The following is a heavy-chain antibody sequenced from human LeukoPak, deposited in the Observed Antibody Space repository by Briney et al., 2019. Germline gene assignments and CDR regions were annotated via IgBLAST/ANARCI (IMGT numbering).Heavy chain of an antibody. D-gene: IGHD5-12*01. CDR1: GFTFSSYA. V-gene: IGHV3-23*01. Sequence: PGVSLRLSCAASGFTFSSYAMSWVRQAPGKGLEWVSAISGSGGSTYYADSVKGRFTISRDNSKNTLYLQMNSLRAEDTAVYYCAKTPGVATTCYFDYWGQGTLVTVSS. J-gene: IGHJ4*02. CDR3: AKTPGVATTCYFDY. CDR2: ISGSGGST.